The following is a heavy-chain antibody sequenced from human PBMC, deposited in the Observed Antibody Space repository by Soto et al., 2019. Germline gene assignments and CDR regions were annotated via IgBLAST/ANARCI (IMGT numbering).Heavy chain of an antibody. CDR2: IYYSGST. J-gene: IGHJ4*02. CDR3: ARGPPTENDDYFDY. CDR1: GGSISSYY. V-gene: IGHV4-59*01. Sequence: QVQLQESGPGLVKPSETLSLTCTVSGGSISSYYWSWIRQPPGKGLEWIGYIYYSGSTNYNPSLKSRVTISVDTSKNQFSLKLSSVTAADTAVYYCARGPPTENDDYFDYWCQGTLVTVSS. D-gene: IGHD1-1*01.